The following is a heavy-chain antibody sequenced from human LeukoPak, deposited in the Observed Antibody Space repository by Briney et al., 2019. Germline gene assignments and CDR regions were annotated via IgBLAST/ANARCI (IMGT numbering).Heavy chain of an antibody. CDR3: AKEIYGDSTGGRFQH. D-gene: IGHD4-17*01. CDR2: ISGSGGST. V-gene: IGHV3-23*01. Sequence: GGSLRLSCAASGFTFSSYAMSWVSQVSGKGLEWVSVISGSGGSTYYADSVKGRFTISRDNSKNTLYLQMKSLRAEDTAVYYCAKEIYGDSTGGRFQHWGQGTLVTVSS. J-gene: IGHJ1*01. CDR1: GFTFSSYA.